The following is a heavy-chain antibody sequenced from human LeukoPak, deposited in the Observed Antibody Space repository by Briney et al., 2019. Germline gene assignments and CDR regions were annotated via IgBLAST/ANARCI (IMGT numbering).Heavy chain of an antibody. CDR1: GGSLSPFY. CDR2: MSYSGST. CDR3: ARLQSVTHDSNYYIGGFYYMDV. J-gene: IGHJ6*03. Sequence: KPSETLSLTCTVSGGSLSPFYWGWIRQSPGKGLEWIGSMSYSGSTNYNPSLKSRVTISLEAPKNQFSLEVVSVTAADTSVYFCARLQSVTHDSNYYIGGFYYMDVWGKGTTVIVSS. V-gene: IGHV4-59*08. D-gene: IGHD3-22*01.